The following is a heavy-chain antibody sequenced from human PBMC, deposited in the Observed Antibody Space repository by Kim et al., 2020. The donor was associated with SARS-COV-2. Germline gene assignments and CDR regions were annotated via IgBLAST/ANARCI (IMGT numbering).Heavy chain of an antibody. V-gene: IGHV1-46*01. Sequence: FQGRVTMTRDTSTSTVYMELSSLRSEDTAVYYCARSWEITMVRGVEQFDYWGQGTLVTVSS. J-gene: IGHJ4*02. CDR3: ARSWEITMVRGVEQFDY. D-gene: IGHD3-10*01.